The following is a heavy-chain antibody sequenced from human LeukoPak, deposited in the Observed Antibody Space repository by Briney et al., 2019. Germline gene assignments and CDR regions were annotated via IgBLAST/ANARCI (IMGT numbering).Heavy chain of an antibody. CDR2: IYHSGIT. V-gene: IGHV4-38-2*02. Sequence: SETLSLTCIVSGYSISGGYYWVWIRQPPGKGLEWIGSIYHSGITYYNPSLKSRVTISVDTSKNNFSLTLNSVTAADTAVYYCARLSTVTTSFDYWGQGTLVTVSS. D-gene: IGHD4-17*01. CDR3: ARLSTVTTSFDY. CDR1: GYSISGGYY. J-gene: IGHJ4*02.